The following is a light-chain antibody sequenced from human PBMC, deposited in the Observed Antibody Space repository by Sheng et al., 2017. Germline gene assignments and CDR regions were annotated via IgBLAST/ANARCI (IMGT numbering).Light chain of an antibody. CDR3: HQYNNWPPT. CDR2: GAS. CDR1: QSVSNH. Sequence: ETVMTQSPATLSVSPGETATLSCRASQSVSNHLAWYQQKPGQAPXLLIYGASTRATGVPARFXGSASGTEFTLTIRGLQSEDFAVYSCHQYNNWPPTFGQGTKLEIQ. V-gene: IGKV3-15*01. J-gene: IGKJ2*01.